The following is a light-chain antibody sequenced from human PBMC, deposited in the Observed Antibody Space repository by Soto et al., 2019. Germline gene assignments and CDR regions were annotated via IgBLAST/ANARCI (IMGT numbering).Light chain of an antibody. V-gene: IGKV3-20*01. J-gene: IGKJ4*01. CDR2: DAS. CDR1: QSLSSSC. Sequence: EIVLTQSPGTLSLSPGERAALSCRASQSLSSSCLAWYQQRPGQAPRLLIYDASTRATGIPDRFSGSGSGTDFTLTISRLEPEDFAVYFCQQCGGAPLXXGGGXXVEIK. CDR3: QQCGGAPLX.